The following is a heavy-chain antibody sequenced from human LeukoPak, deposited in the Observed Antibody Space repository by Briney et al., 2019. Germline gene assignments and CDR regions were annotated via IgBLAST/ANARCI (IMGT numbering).Heavy chain of an antibody. Sequence: GASVKVSCKASGYTFTSYDINWVRQATGQGLEWMGWMNPNSGNTGYAQKFQGRVTMTRDMSTSTVYMELSSLRSEDTAVYYCARDSSGGDYVGYWGQGTLVTVSS. V-gene: IGHV1-8*01. J-gene: IGHJ4*02. CDR3: ARDSSGGDYVGY. CDR2: MNPNSGNT. CDR1: GYTFTSYD. D-gene: IGHD6-25*01.